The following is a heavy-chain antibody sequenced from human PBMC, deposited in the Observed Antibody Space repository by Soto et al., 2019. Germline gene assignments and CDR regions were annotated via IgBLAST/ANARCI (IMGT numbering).Heavy chain of an antibody. Sequence: EVQLLESGGGLVQPGGSPRLSCAASGFTFSTYALNWVRQAPGKGLEWVSAIGGRGGSTYFADSVKGRFSISRDSSKNTLYLQMNSLRAEDTAVYYCAKDGYGDRPYYFDYWGQGTLVTVSS. CDR3: AKDGYGDRPYYFDY. CDR1: GFTFSTYA. D-gene: IGHD4-17*01. J-gene: IGHJ4*02. V-gene: IGHV3-23*01. CDR2: IGGRGGST.